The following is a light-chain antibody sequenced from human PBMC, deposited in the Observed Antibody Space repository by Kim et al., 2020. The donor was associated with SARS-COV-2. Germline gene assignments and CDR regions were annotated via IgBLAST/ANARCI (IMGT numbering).Light chain of an antibody. CDR2: GAA. Sequence: VAPGERAALSCRASQSGSSNLAGCQQQPGQAPRLLIYGAATRATGSPARFSGSGSGTEFTHTISSMQSEDFAVYYCQQYNNRPRTFGQGTKVDIK. CDR1: QSGSSN. CDR3: QQYNNRPRT. J-gene: IGKJ1*01. V-gene: IGKV3-15*01.